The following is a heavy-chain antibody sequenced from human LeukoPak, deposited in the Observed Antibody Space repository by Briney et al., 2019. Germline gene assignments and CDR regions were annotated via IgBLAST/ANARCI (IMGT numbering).Heavy chain of an antibody. Sequence: GGSLRLSCAASGSTFSGSGTHWVRQASGNGLEWVGRIRSKANSYATAYAASVKGRFTISRDDSKNTAYLQMNSLKTEDTAVYYCTRDSGSYFHWGQETLVTVSS. V-gene: IGHV3-73*01. CDR2: IRSKANSYAT. CDR3: TRDSGSYFH. D-gene: IGHD1-26*01. CDR1: GSTFSGSG. J-gene: IGHJ4*02.